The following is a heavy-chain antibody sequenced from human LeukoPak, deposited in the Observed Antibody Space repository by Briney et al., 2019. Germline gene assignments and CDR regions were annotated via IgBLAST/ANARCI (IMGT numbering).Heavy chain of an antibody. Sequence: GGSLRLSCAASGFTFSSYSMNWVRQAPGKGLEWVSSISSSSSYIYYADSVKGRFTISRDNAKNSLYLQMNSLRAENTAVYYCARDEAMVQGVIIDLDYWGQGTLVTVSS. CDR1: GFTFSSYS. CDR2: ISSSSSYI. J-gene: IGHJ4*02. CDR3: ARDEAMVQGVIIDLDY. V-gene: IGHV3-21*01. D-gene: IGHD3-10*01.